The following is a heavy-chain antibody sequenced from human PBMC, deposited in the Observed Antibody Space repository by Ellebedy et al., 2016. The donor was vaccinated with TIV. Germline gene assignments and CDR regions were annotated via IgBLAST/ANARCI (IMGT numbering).Heavy chain of an antibody. CDR3: ARATAGLDY. V-gene: IGHV3-13*01. CDR2: IGSACDT. Sequence: GESLKISCAASGFTFSSHDMHWVRQGTGKGLEWVSAIGSACDTSYSGSVKGRFTISRENGKNSVYLQMNSLRAEDTAVYYCARATAGLDYWGQGTLVTVSS. J-gene: IGHJ4*02. D-gene: IGHD1-1*01. CDR1: GFTFSSHD.